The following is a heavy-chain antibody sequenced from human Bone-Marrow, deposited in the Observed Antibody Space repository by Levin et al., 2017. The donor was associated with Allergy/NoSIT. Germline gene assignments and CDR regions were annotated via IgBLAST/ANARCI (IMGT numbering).Heavy chain of an antibody. D-gene: IGHD2-2*01. CDR1: GFTFSSYE. CDR3: ARVYVFPAAPADAFDI. CDR2: ISSSGSTI. J-gene: IGHJ3*02. V-gene: IGHV3-48*03. Sequence: GESLKISCAASGFTFSSYEMNWVRQAPGKGLEWVSYISSSGSTIYYADSVKGRFTISRDNAKNSLYLQMNSLRAEDTAVYYCARVYVFPAAPADAFDIWGQGTMVTVSS.